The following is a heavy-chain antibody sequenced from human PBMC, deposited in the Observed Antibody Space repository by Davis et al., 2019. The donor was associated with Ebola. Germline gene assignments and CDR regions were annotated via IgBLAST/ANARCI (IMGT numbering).Heavy chain of an antibody. V-gene: IGHV4-59*01. D-gene: IGHD6-6*01. Sequence: MPSETLSLTCTVSGGSISGFYWNWIRQSPGKGLEWIGYISYSGTTNFNPSLESRVTMSVYSSRNEFSLRLSSVTAADTAVYYCAREMSSSDSMYYYGMDVWGQGTTVTVSS. CDR3: AREMSSSDSMYYYGMDV. CDR2: ISYSGTT. J-gene: IGHJ6*02. CDR1: GGSISGFY.